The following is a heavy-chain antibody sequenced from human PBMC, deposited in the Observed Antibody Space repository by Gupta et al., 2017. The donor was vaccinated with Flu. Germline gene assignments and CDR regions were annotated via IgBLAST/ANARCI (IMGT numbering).Heavy chain of an antibody. J-gene: IGHJ4*02. D-gene: IGHD3-22*01. Sequence: PSETLSLTCTVSGGSISSSSYYWGWIRQPPGKGLEWIGSIYYSGSTYYNPSLKSRVTISVDTSKNQFSLKLSSVTAADTAVYYCARRNDYYDSSGYTIDYWGQGTLVTVSS. CDR3: ARRNDYYDSSGYTIDY. CDR2: IYYSGST. CDR1: GGSISSSSYY. V-gene: IGHV4-39*01.